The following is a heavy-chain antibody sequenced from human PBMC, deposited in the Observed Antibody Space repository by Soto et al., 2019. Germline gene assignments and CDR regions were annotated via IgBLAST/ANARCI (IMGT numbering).Heavy chain of an antibody. CDR3: ASADIVVAEYYFAY. J-gene: IGHJ4*02. V-gene: IGHV1-8*01. D-gene: IGHD2-15*01. Sequence: ASVKVSCKASGYTFTSYDINWVRQATGQGLEWMGWMNPNSGNTGYAQKFQGRVTMTRNTSISTAYMELSSLRSEDTAVYYCASADIVVAEYYFAYWGQGTLVTVSS. CDR2: MNPNSGNT. CDR1: GYTFTSYD.